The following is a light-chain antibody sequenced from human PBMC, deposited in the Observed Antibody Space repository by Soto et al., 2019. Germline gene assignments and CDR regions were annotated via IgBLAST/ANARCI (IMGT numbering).Light chain of an antibody. J-gene: IGKJ4*01. V-gene: IGKV1-13*02. Sequence: AIQLTQSPSSLSASVGDRVTITCRASQDISSSLAWYQQKPGSAPKLPIYDASSLQSGVPSRFSGTGSGTDFTLTISSLQPEDFATYYCQQFNSYPPTFGGGTKVDIK. CDR3: QQFNSYPPT. CDR1: QDISSS. CDR2: DAS.